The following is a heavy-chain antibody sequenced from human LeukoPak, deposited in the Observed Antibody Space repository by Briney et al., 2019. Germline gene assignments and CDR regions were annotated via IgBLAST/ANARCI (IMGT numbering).Heavy chain of an antibody. D-gene: IGHD2-2*01. CDR2: IRYDGSNK. Sequence: GGSLRLFWAASGFTFSSYGMHWVRQAPGKGLEWVPFIRYDGSNKYYADSVKGRFTISRDNSKNTLYLQMNSLRAEDTAVYYCAKAPYQLTPYPYAEYFQHWGQGTLVTVSS. V-gene: IGHV3-30*02. CDR3: AKAPYQLTPYPYAEYFQH. CDR1: GFTFSSYG. J-gene: IGHJ1*01.